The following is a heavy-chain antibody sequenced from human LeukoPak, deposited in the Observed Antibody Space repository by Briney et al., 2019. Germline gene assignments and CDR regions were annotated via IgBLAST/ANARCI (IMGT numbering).Heavy chain of an antibody. D-gene: IGHD3-3*01. J-gene: IGHJ3*02. CDR2: IYHSGST. V-gene: IGHV4-38-2*01. Sequence: SETLSLTCAVSGYSISSGYYWGWIRQPPGKGLEWIGSIYHSGSTYYNPSLKSRVTISVDTSKNQFSLKLSPVTAADTAVYYCARLPNYDFWSGYYAKRGDAFDIWGQGTMVTVSS. CDR1: GYSISSGYY. CDR3: ARLPNYDFWSGYYAKRGDAFDI.